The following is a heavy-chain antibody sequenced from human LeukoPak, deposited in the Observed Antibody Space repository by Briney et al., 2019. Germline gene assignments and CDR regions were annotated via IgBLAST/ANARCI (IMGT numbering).Heavy chain of an antibody. J-gene: IGHJ5*02. D-gene: IGHD2-21*01. Sequence: GGSLRLSCAASGFTFSGSTMHWVRQASGKGLEWVGRIRSKANNYATAYATSVKGRFTISRDTSKNTLYLQISSLRVEDTAVYYCTVFGDSNHWGQGTLVTVSS. V-gene: IGHV3-73*01. CDR2: IRSKANNYAT. CDR3: TVFGDSNH. CDR1: GFTFSGST.